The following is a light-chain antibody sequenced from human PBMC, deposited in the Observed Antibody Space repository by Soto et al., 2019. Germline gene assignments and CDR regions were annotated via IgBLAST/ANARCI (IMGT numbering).Light chain of an antibody. Sequence: DIVLTQSPVTLSLSPGQRATLSCRASQSLSSAFLAWYQQKPGQAPRLLIYSASSRATGVPDRFSGSGSGTDFTLTISRLEPEDFAVYYCQQCGSSPETFGQGTKVDIK. J-gene: IGKJ1*01. CDR1: QSLSSAF. CDR3: QQCGSSPET. V-gene: IGKV3-20*01. CDR2: SAS.